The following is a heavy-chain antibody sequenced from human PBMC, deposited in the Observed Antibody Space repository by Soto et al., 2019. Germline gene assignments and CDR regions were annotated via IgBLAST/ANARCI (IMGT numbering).Heavy chain of an antibody. CDR1: GYSISSGYY. J-gene: IGHJ5*02. CDR3: ARGGYSSSWFPFDP. CDR2: IYYSGST. V-gene: IGHV4-61*01. D-gene: IGHD6-13*01. Sequence: PSETLSLTCAVSGYSISSGYYWGWIRQPPGKGLEWIGYIYYSGSTNYNPSLKSRVTISVDTSKNQFSLKLSSVTAADTAVYYCARGGYSSSWFPFDPWGQGTLVTVSS.